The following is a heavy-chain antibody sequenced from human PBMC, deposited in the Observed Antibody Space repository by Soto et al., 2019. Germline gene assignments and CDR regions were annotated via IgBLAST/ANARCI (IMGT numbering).Heavy chain of an antibody. CDR2: ISSSGSTI. D-gene: IGHD1-1*01. V-gene: IGHV3-48*03. Sequence: GGSLRLSCAASGCTFSSYEVNWVRHAPGKGLYWVSYISSSGSTIYYADSVKGRFTISRDNAKNSLYLQMNSLRAEDTAVYYCARDLLRLEWNAYYYYGMDVWGQGTTDTVSS. CDR1: GCTFSSYE. CDR3: ARDLLRLEWNAYYYYGMDV. J-gene: IGHJ6*02.